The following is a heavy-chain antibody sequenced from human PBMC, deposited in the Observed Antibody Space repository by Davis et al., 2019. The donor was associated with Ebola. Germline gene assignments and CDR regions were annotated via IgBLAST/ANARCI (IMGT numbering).Heavy chain of an antibody. CDR1: GFTFTNHW. J-gene: IGHJ6*02. CDR2: IKQDGSQQ. D-gene: IGHD2-2*03. V-gene: IGHV3-7*01. CDR3: VRQGRDLDI. Sequence: GGSLRLSCAASGFTFTNHWMSWVRQAPGKGLEWVANIKQDGSQQYYVDSVKGRFTISRDNAKNSLFLQMSSLRPEDTAVYYCVRQGRDLDIWGQGTTVTVSS.